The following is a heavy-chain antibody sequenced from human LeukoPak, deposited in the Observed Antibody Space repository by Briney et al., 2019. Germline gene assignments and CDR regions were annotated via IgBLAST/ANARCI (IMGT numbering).Heavy chain of an antibody. J-gene: IGHJ4*02. Sequence: SETLSLTCTVSGGSIDSYYWSWIRQPPGKGLEWIGYVYYTGSTEYHPSLKSRVTISLDTSKNQFSLKLTSVTAADTAVYYCARVYQSAEYYFDYWGQGNLVSVSS. V-gene: IGHV4-59*01. D-gene: IGHD2-2*01. CDR3: ARVYQSAEYYFDY. CDR2: VYYTGST. CDR1: GGSIDSYY.